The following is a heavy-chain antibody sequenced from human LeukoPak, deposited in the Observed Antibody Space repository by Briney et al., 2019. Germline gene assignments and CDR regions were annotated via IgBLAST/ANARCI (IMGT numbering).Heavy chain of an antibody. CDR3: ARGPYSYDSSGAFDI. CDR1: GDSISSGDYY. J-gene: IGHJ3*02. Sequence: SQTLSLTCTVSGDSISSGDYYWSWIRQPAGKGLEWIGRISSSGSTNYNPSLKSRVTISVDTSKNQFSLKLSPVTAADTAVYFCARGPYSYDSSGAFDIWGQGTMVTVSS. D-gene: IGHD3-22*01. CDR2: ISSSGST. V-gene: IGHV4-61*02.